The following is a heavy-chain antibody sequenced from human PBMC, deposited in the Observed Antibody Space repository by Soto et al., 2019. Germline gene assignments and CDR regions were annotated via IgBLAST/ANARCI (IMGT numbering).Heavy chain of an antibody. J-gene: IGHJ4*02. V-gene: IGHV3-21*06. CDR3: ARDIASPGGDYFDS. CDR1: GFTFRNYN. D-gene: IGHD2-21*01. Sequence: EVQLVESGGGLVKAGGSLRLFCTASGFTFRNYNMKWVRQAPGKGLEWVSSISTGGAYMFYADSVKGRFTISRHNAQNSLFLQIDSPRAEDTAVYYCARDIASPGGDYFDSWGQGTLVTVSS. CDR2: ISTGGAYM.